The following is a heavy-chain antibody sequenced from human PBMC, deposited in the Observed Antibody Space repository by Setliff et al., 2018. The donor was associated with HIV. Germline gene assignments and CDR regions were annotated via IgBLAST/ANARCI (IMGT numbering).Heavy chain of an antibody. CDR1: GYSISSGFY. Sequence: PSETLSLTCAVSGYSISSGFYWGWIRQPPGKGLEWIGSIYHSGSANYNPSLTSPVTISVDTSKNQFSLKLRSVTAADTAVYWCAREDSSYHYFDSWGQGMLVTVSS. J-gene: IGHJ4*02. CDR2: IYHSGSA. V-gene: IGHV4-38-2*02. D-gene: IGHD3-22*01. CDR3: AREDSSYHYFDS.